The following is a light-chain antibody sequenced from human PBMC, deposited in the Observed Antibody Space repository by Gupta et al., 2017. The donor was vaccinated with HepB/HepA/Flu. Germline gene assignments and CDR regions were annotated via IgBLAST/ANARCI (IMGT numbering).Light chain of an antibody. CDR1: QSVRSSY. CDR2: GAS. CDR3: QQKGRSPLT. V-gene: IGKV3-20*01. Sequence: EIVLTQSPGTLSLSPGERATLSCRASQSVRSSYLAWYQQKPGQAPRLLIYGASSRATGIPDRFSGSGYGTDFTLTISRLEPEDFAVYYCQQKGRSPLTFGQGTRVEIK. J-gene: IGKJ5*01.